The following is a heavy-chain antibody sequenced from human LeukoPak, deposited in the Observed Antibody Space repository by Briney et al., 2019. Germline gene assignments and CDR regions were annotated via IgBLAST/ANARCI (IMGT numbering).Heavy chain of an antibody. CDR1: GFTFSNYA. V-gene: IGHV3-23*01. CDR3: AKRDRPCSGDCSAPYYFDY. CDR2: VSSSGVKT. Sequence: GGSLRLSCAASGFTFSNYAMSWVRQAPGKGLEWVSSVSSSGVKTYYADSVKGRFTISRDNSRNTVYLQMSSLRAEDTAAYYCAKRDRPCSGDCSAPYYFDYWGQGTLVTVSS. D-gene: IGHD2-21*02. J-gene: IGHJ4*02.